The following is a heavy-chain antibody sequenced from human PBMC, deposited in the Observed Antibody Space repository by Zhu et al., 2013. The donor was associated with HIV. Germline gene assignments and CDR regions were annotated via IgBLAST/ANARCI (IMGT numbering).Heavy chain of an antibody. Sequence: VQLQESGPGLVKPSETLSLTCTVSGGSISSYYWSWIRQPPGKGLEWIGYIYYSGSTNYNPSLKSRVTISVDTSKNQFSLKLSSMTAADTAVYYCAREKTGGYSYGFNWFDPWGQGTLVTVS. CDR2: IYYSGST. D-gene: IGHD5-18*01. CDR3: AREKTGGYSYGFNWFDP. J-gene: IGHJ5*02. V-gene: IGHV4-59*01. CDR1: GGSISSYY.